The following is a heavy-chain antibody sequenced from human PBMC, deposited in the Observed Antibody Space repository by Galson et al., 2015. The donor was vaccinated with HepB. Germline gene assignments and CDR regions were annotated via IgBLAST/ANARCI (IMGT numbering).Heavy chain of an antibody. Sequence: SLRLSCAASGFTFTHYAMDWVRQAPGKGLEWVSSISDNGGNTYYADSVRGRFTISRDNSENTVFLQMDSLRAEDTAVYFCAKDGLTGVTIFGDFSYFYALDVWGQGTTVTVSS. CDR1: GFTFTHYA. CDR3: AKDGLTGVTIFGDFSYFYALDV. CDR2: ISDNGGNT. D-gene: IGHD3-3*01. J-gene: IGHJ6*02. V-gene: IGHV3-23*01.